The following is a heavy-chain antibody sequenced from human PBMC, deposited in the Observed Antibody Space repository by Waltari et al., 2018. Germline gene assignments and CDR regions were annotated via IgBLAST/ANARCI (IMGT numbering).Heavy chain of an antibody. Sequence: QVLLVQSGAEVKKPGASVKVSCKASGYIFTNYYLHWVRQAPGQGPEWRGWVNPGTGNANYAPNFRGRVTRTWDTTINTAFMDLSGLKSADTAVYYCARDRTTMAARPGDYWGQGTLVTVSS. CDR2: VNPGTGNA. V-gene: IGHV1-2*02. J-gene: IGHJ4*02. CDR1: GYIFTNYY. D-gene: IGHD6-6*01. CDR3: ARDRTTMAARPGDY.